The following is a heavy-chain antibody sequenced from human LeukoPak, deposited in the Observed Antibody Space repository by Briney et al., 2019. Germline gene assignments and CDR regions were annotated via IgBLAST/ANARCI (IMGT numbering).Heavy chain of an antibody. D-gene: IGHD2-2*02. CDR3: ARGAIVGYCSSTSCYRGRHFDY. CDR1: GGTFSGYY. J-gene: IGHJ4*02. V-gene: IGHV4-34*01. CDR2: INHSGST. Sequence: SETLSLTCAVYGGTFSGYYWSWLRQPPGKGLEWIGEINHSGSTNYNPSLKSRVTISVDTSKNQFSLKLSSVTAADTAVYYCARGAIVGYCSSTSCYRGRHFDYWGQGTLVTVSS.